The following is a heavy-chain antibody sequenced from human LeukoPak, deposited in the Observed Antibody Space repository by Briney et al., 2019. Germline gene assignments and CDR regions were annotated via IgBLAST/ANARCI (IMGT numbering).Heavy chain of an antibody. CDR1: GGSFSGYY. CDR2: IDHSGST. D-gene: IGHD6-13*01. CDR3: ARGRGIAAAGTVDY. J-gene: IGHJ4*02. V-gene: IGHV4-34*01. Sequence: SETLSLTCAVYGGSFSGYYWSWIRQPPGKGLEWIGKIDHSGSTNYNPPLKSRVTISVDTSKNQFSLKLSSVTAADTAVYYCARGRGIAAAGTVDYWGQGTLVTVSS.